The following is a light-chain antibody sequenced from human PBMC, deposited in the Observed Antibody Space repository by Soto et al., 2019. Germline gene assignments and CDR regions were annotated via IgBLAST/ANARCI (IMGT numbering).Light chain of an antibody. V-gene: IGLV2-11*01. CDR1: SSDVGGYNY. Sequence: QSALTQPRSVSGSPGRSVTISCTGTSSDVGGYNYVSWYQQHPGKAPKLMIYDVSKRPSGVPDRFSGSKSGNTASLTISGFQAEDEADYYCCSYAGSYTFYVFGTGTKVTVL. CDR2: DVS. J-gene: IGLJ1*01. CDR3: CSYAGSYTFYV.